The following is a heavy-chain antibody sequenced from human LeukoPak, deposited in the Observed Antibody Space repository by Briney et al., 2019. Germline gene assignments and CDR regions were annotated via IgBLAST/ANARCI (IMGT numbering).Heavy chain of an antibody. CDR3: ARAYSSSWYPSYYFDY. CDR2: IYYSGST. V-gene: IGHV4-30-4*01. Sequence: SQPPSLPCTVSGGSLSSGDYYWRWIRQPPAKGLEWFVYIYYSGSTYFNPSLKSRVTISVDTSKNQFSLKLSSVAAADTAVYYCARAYSSSWYPSYYFDYWGQGTLVTVSS. J-gene: IGHJ4*02. D-gene: IGHD6-13*01. CDR1: GGSLSSGDYY.